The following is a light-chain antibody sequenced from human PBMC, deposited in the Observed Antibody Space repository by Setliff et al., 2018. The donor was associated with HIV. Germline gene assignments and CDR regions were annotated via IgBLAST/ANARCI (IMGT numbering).Light chain of an antibody. CDR2: NNY. J-gene: IGLJ1*01. V-gene: IGLV1-44*01. Sequence: QSVLSQPPSASGAPGQRVTISCSGSSSNIGVNVVNWYQHLPGTSPKLLIYNNYQRPSGVPDRFSGSKSGSSASLATSGLQSEDEADYYCAVWDNGLKGYVFGTGTKVTVL. CDR3: AVWDNGLKGYV. CDR1: SSNIGVNV.